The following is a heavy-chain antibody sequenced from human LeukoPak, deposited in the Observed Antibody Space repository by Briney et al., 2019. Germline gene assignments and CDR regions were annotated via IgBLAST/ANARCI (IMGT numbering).Heavy chain of an antibody. V-gene: IGHV4-39*01. J-gene: IGHJ4*02. D-gene: IGHD3-16*02. CDR1: GGSISSSSYY. Sequence: PSETLSLTCTVSGGSISSSSYYWGWIRLPRGKGMEWIGSIYYSGSTYYNPSLKSRVTISVDTSKNQFSLKLSSVTAAGTAVYYCARGYYDYIWGSYRDDSYYFDYWGQGTLVTVSS. CDR2: IYYSGST. CDR3: ARGYYDYIWGSYRDDSYYFDY.